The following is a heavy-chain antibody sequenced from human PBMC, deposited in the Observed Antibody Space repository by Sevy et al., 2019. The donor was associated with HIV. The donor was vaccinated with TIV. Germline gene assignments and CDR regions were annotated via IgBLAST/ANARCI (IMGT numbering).Heavy chain of an antibody. CDR3: ARRLYLGSGSYSKGPNWFDP. Sequence: SETLSLTCTVSGGSISSSSYYWGWIRQPPGKGLEWIGSIYYSGSTYYNPSLKSRVTISVDTSKNQFSLKLGSVTAADTAVYYCARRLYLGSGSYSKGPNWFDPWGQGTLVTVSS. CDR1: GGSISSSSYY. V-gene: IGHV4-39*01. CDR2: IYYSGST. D-gene: IGHD3-10*01. J-gene: IGHJ5*02.